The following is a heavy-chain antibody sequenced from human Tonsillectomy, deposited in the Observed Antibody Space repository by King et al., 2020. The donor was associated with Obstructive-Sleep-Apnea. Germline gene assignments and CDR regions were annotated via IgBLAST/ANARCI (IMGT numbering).Heavy chain of an antibody. CDR3: AGELYYDILTGNGAFDV. Sequence: VQLQESGPGLVKPSGTLSLTCAVSGGSISSSNWWSWVRQPPGKGLEWIGEIYHSGNTNYNPSLESRVTISVDKANNQFSLKLSSVTAADTAVYYCAGELYYDILTGNGAFDVWGQGTMVTVSS. J-gene: IGHJ3*01. V-gene: IGHV4-4*02. D-gene: IGHD3-9*01. CDR1: GGSISSSNW. CDR2: IYHSGNT.